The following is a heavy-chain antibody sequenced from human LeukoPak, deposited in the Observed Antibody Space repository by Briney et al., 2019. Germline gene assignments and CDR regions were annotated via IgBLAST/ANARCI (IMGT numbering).Heavy chain of an antibody. D-gene: IGHD5-18*01. CDR2: IYPGDSDT. CDR1: GYSFTSYW. CDR3: ARQRFSRGGYSYGTIDY. Sequence: GESLKISCKGSGYSFTSYWIGWVRQMPGKGLEWMGIIYPGDSDTRYSPSFQGQVTISADESISTAYLQWSSLKASDTAMYYCARQRFSRGGYSYGTIDYWGQGTLVTVSS. V-gene: IGHV5-51*01. J-gene: IGHJ4*02.